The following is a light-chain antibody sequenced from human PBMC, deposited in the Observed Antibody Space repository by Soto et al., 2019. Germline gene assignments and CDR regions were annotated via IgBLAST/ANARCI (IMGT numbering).Light chain of an antibody. J-gene: IGKJ2*01. Sequence: DIQMTQSPSSLSASVGDRVTITCQASQDISNYLNWYQQKPGKAPKLLIYDASNLETGVPSRFSGSGSGTDFTFTISSLQPEDIATYYCQQYDKHPYTFGQGNKLEIK. CDR2: DAS. CDR3: QQYDKHPYT. CDR1: QDISNY. V-gene: IGKV1-33*01.